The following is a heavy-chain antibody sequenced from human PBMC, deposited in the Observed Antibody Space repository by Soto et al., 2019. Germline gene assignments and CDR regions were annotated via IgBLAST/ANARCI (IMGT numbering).Heavy chain of an antibody. Sequence: GGSLRLSCAASGFTFSSYGMHWVRQAPGKGLEWVAVIWYDGSNKYYADSVKGRFTISRDNSKNTLYLQMNSLRAEDTAVYYCARDLFQPLTDYYYYGMDVWGQGTTVTVSS. V-gene: IGHV3-33*01. J-gene: IGHJ6*02. CDR1: GFTFSSYG. CDR2: IWYDGSNK. CDR3: ARDLFQPLTDYYYYGMDV. D-gene: IGHD2-21*01.